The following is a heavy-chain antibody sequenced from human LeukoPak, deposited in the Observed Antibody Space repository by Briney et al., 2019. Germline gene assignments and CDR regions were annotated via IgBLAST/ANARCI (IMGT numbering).Heavy chain of an antibody. CDR2: ISSSSSTI. V-gene: IGHV3-48*01. J-gene: IGHJ4*02. CDR1: GFTFSSYN. CDR3: ARDSGSFYDFDY. D-gene: IGHD1-26*01. Sequence: GGSLTLSCAASGFTFSSYNMNRVRQAPGKGPEWVSYISSSSSTINYADSVKGRFTISRDNAKNSLYLQMNSLRAEDTAVHYCARDSGSFYDFDYWGQGTLVTVSS.